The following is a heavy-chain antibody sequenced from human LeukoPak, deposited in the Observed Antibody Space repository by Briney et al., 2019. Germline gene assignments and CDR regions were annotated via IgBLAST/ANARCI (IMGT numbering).Heavy chain of an antibody. D-gene: IGHD2-21*02. CDR2: IYSGVST. CDR1: GFTVSSNY. J-gene: IGHJ4*02. V-gene: IGHV3-66*01. Sequence: PGGSLRLSCAASGFTVSSNYMSWVRQAPGKGLEWVSIIYSGVSTYYADSVKGSFTISKDNSKDTLYLQMNSLRVEDTAVYYCARDGRDPGPLDYWGQGTLVTVSS. CDR3: ARDGRDPGPLDY.